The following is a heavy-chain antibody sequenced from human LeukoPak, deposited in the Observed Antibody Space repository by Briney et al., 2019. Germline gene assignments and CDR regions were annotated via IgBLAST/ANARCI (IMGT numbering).Heavy chain of an antibody. D-gene: IGHD1-26*01. J-gene: IGHJ5*02. V-gene: IGHV4-59*01. CDR1: GGSISSYY. Sequence: SETLSLTCTVSGGSISSYYWSWIRQPPGKGLEWIGYIYYSGSTNYNPSLKSRVTISVDTSKNQFSLKLSSVTAADTAVYYCARRXGAXLXXGFDPWGQGTXVTVSS. CDR2: IYYSGST. CDR3: ARRXGAXLXXGFDP.